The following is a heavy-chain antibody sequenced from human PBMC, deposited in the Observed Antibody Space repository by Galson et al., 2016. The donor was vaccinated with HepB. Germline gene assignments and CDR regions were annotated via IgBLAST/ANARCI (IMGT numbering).Heavy chain of an antibody. CDR2: ISTGSTYI. CDR1: GFSFNTSS. Sequence: SLRLSCAASGFSFNTSSFNWVRQAPGKGLEWVSSISTGSTYIYYADSVKGRFTISRDNAKNSLYLQMSNLRAEDTAVYYCARSPAYGDYLPWYFDLWGRGTLVTVSS. V-gene: IGHV3-21*01. J-gene: IGHJ2*01. D-gene: IGHD4-17*01. CDR3: ARSPAYGDYLPWYFDL.